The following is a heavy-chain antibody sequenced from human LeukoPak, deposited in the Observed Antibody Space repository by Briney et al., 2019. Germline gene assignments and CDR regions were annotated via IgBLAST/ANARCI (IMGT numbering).Heavy chain of an antibody. CDR1: GYTFTGYY. J-gene: IGHJ5*02. Sequence: GASVKVSCKASGYTFTGYYMHWVRQAPGQGLEWMGRINPNSGGTNYAQKLQGRVTMTTDTSTSTAYMELRSLRCDDTAVYYCARVGRWLQFGFDPWGQGTLVTVSS. D-gene: IGHD5-24*01. CDR2: INPNSGGT. V-gene: IGHV1-2*06. CDR3: ARVGRWLQFGFDP.